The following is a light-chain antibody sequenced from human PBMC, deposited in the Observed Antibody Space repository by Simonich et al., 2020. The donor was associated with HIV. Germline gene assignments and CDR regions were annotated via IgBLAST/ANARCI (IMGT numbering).Light chain of an antibody. V-gene: IGKV4-1*01. Sequence: DIVMTQSPDSLAVSLGERATINCKSSQSVLYNSNNKNYLVWYQQKPGQPPKLLIYWASTREYGVPDRFSGSGSGTDFTLTISSLQAEDVAVYYCQQYYSAPRTFGQGTKVEIK. CDR1: QSVLYNSNNKNY. CDR2: WAS. CDR3: QQYYSAPRT. J-gene: IGKJ1*01.